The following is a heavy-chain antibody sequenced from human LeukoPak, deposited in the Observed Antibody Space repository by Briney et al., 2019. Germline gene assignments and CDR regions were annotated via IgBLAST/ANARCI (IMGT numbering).Heavy chain of an antibody. CDR1: GSTFSDYY. Sequence: GGSLRLSCAASGSTFSDYYMSWIRQAPGKGLEWVSYISSSGSTIYYADSVKGRFTISRDNAKNSLYLQMNSLRAEDTAVYYCASSITIFGVVSWGQGTLVTVSS. CDR2: ISSSGSTI. CDR3: ASSITIFGVVS. V-gene: IGHV3-11*01. D-gene: IGHD3-3*01. J-gene: IGHJ4*02.